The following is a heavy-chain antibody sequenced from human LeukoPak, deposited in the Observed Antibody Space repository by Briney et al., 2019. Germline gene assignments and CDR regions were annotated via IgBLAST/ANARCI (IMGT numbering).Heavy chain of an antibody. CDR1: GGSISSYY. D-gene: IGHD6-13*01. CDR2: IYYSGST. CDR3: ARSSIAAAGTAGIWFDP. V-gene: IGHV4-59*08. Sequence: PSETLSLTCTVSGGSISSYYWSWIRQPPGKGLEWIGYIYYSGSTNYNPSLKSRVTISVDTSKNQFSLKLSSVTAADTAVYYCARSSIAAAGTAGIWFDPWGQGTLVTVSS. J-gene: IGHJ5*02.